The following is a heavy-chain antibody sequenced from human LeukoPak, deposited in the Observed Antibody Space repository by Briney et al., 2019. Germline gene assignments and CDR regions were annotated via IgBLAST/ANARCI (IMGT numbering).Heavy chain of an antibody. CDR2: IYTSGST. Sequence: PSETLSLTCTVSGGSISSYYRSWIRQPAGKGLEWIGRIYTSGSTNYNPSLKSRVTMSVDTSKNQCTLKLSSVTAADTAVYYCARVGDYALKDWGQGTLVTVSS. CDR1: GGSISSYY. V-gene: IGHV4-4*07. J-gene: IGHJ4*02. CDR3: ARVGDYALKD. D-gene: IGHD3-16*01.